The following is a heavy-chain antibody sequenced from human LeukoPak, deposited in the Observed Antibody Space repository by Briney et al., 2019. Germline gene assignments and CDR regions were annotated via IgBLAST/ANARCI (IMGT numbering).Heavy chain of an antibody. CDR3: ARDQKRITIFGVVKPSWYFDL. CDR2: IYHSGST. J-gene: IGHJ2*01. CDR1: GYSISSGYY. V-gene: IGHV4-38-2*02. D-gene: IGHD3-3*01. Sequence: SETLSLTCTVSGYSISSGYYWGWIRQPPGKGLEWIGSIYHSGSTYYNPSLKSRVTISVDTSKNQFSLKLSSVTAADTAVYYCARDQKRITIFGVVKPSWYFDLWGRGTLVTVSS.